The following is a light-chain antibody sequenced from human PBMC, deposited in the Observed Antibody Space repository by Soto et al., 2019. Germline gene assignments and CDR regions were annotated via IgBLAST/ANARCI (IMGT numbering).Light chain of an antibody. CDR1: QSLVYSDGNAY. Sequence: DVVMTQSPLSLPVTLGQPASISCRSSQSLVYSDGNAYLNWFQQRPAQSPRRLIYKASNRDSGVPDRFSGSASGTDFTLKINRVEAEDVGIYYGLQGTHWPPTFGRGTRVEIK. CDR2: KAS. V-gene: IGKV2-30*01. CDR3: LQGTHWPPT. J-gene: IGKJ1*01.